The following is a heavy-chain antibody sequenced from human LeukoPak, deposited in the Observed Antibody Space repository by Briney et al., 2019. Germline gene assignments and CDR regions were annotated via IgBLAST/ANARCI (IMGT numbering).Heavy chain of an antibody. J-gene: IGHJ4*02. CDR3: ASLPHCSSSTCPSY. CDR1: GGSIISYY. V-gene: IGHV4-4*07. CDR2: IYTSGST. D-gene: IGHD2-2*01. Sequence: SETLSLTCTVSGGSIISYYWSWIRQPAGKGPEWIGRIYTSGSTNYNPSFKSRVTMSVDTSKNQFSLKLSSVTAADTAVYYCASLPHCSSSTCPSYWGQGTLVTVSS.